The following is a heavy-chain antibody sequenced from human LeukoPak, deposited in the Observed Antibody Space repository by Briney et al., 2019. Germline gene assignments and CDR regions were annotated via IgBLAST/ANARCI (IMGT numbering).Heavy chain of an antibody. CDR2: IYPGDSDT. Sequence: GASLQISCKGFGYSFTNYWIGWVRQMPGKGLEWMGIIYPGDSDTRYSPSFQGQVTISADRSNSTAYLQWSSLKASDTAMYYCSTSNPVVGSSWLPFDYWGQGTLVTGSS. CDR1: GYSFTNYW. V-gene: IGHV5-51*01. D-gene: IGHD6-13*01. CDR3: STSNPVVGSSWLPFDY. J-gene: IGHJ4*02.